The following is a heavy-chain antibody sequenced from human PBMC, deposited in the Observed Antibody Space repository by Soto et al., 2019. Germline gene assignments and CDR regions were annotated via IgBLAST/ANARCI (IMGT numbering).Heavy chain of an antibody. CDR3: AREVGGTGWGH. D-gene: IGHD1-26*01. J-gene: IGHJ4*02. Sequence: QVQLQESGPGLVKPSGTLSLTCAVSGGSVSSTNLWSWVRQSPGKGLEWIGEIFHSGSTNYNPSLKYRVTISVDKSKNQFSLNLSSVTAADTAVYYCAREVGGTGWGHWSQGTLVTVSS. V-gene: IGHV4-4*02. CDR2: IFHSGST. CDR1: GGSVSSTNL.